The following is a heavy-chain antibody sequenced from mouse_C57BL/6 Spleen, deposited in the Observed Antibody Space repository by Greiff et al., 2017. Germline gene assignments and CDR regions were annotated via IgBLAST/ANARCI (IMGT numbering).Heavy chain of an antibody. Sequence: VQLQQSGAELVRPGSSVKLSCKASGYTFTSYWMDWVKQRPGQGLEWIGNIYPSDSETHYNQKFKDKATLTVDKSSSTAYMQLSSLTSEDSAVYYCARGGGLRRGFAYWGQGTLVTVSA. CDR2: IYPSDSET. J-gene: IGHJ3*01. CDR3: ARGGGLRRGFAY. D-gene: IGHD2-4*01. V-gene: IGHV1-61*01. CDR1: GYTFTSYW.